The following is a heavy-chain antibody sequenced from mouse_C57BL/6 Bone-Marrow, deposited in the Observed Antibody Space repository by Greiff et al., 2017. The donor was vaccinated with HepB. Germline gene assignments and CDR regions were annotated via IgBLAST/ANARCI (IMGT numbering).Heavy chain of an antibody. D-gene: IGHD2-4*01. J-gene: IGHJ3*01. CDR3: ATTMIRRAWFAY. Sequence: EVQLVESGGGLVKPGGSLKLSCAASGFTFSDYGMHWVRQAPEKGLEWVAYISSGSSTIYYADTVKGRCTISRDNAKNTLFLQMTSLRSEDTAMYYCATTMIRRAWFAYWGQGTLVTVSA. V-gene: IGHV5-17*01. CDR1: GFTFSDYG. CDR2: ISSGSSTI.